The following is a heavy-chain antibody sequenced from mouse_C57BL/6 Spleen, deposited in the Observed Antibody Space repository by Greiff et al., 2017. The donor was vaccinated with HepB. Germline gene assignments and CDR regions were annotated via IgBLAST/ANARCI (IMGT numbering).Heavy chain of an antibody. CDR3: AREGWDGYAMDY. D-gene: IGHD4-1*01. V-gene: IGHV3-6*01. CDR2: ISYDGSN. J-gene: IGHJ4*01. CDR1: GYSITSGYY. Sequence: EVQLQESGPGLVKPSQSLSLTCSVTGYSITSGYYWNWIRQFPGNKLEWMGYISYDGSNNYNPSLKNRISITRDTSKNQFFLKLNSVTTEDTATYYCAREGWDGYAMDYWGQGTSVTVSS.